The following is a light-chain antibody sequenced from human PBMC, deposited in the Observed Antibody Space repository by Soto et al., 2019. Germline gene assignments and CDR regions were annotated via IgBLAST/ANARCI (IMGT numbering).Light chain of an antibody. CDR1: PGISRW. CDR2: SAS. V-gene: IGKV1-12*01. Sequence: DIQVTQSPSFVSASVGDRVTITCRASPGISRWLARYQQKPGRAPNLLIYSASTLQSGVPSRFSGSGSGTDFTLTISTLRPEDSATYYCQQADSFPLTFGGGTKVDIK. CDR3: QQADSFPLT. J-gene: IGKJ4*01.